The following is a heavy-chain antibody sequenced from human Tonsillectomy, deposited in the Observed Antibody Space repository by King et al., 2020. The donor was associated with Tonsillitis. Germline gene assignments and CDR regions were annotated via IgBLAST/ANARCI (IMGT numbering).Heavy chain of an antibody. V-gene: IGHV3-30*18. CDR3: AKCPTKFYDSSGYWFGNWYFDL. J-gene: IGHJ2*01. Sequence: VQLVESGGGVVQPGRSLRLSCAASGFTFSTYGMHWVRQAPGKGLEWVAVISYDGSNKYYADSVKGRFTISRDNSKNTLYLKMNSLRADDTAVYYCAKCPTKFYDSSGYWFGNWYFDLWGRGTLVTVSS. CDR2: ISYDGSNK. CDR1: GFTFSTYG. D-gene: IGHD3-22*01.